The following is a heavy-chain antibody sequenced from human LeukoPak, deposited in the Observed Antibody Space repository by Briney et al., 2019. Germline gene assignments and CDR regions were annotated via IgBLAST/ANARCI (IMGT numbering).Heavy chain of an antibody. CDR2: IKSKTDGGTT. CDR3: TTGLYCSSTSCSYYYYYMDV. D-gene: IGHD2-2*01. V-gene: IGHV3-15*01. CDR1: GFTFDDYG. Sequence: PGGSLRLSCAASGFTFDDYGMSWVRQAPGKGLEWVGRIKSKTDGGTTDYAAPVKGRFTISRDDSKNTLYLQMNSLKTEDTAVYYCTTGLYCSSTSCSYYYYYMDVWGKGTTVTVSS. J-gene: IGHJ6*03.